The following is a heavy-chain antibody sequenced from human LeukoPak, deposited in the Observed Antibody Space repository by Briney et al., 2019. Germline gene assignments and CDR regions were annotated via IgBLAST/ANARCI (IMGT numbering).Heavy chain of an antibody. CDR2: FDPEDGET. D-gene: IGHD5-12*01. Sequence: ASVKVSCKVSGYTLTELSMHWVRQAPGKGLEWMGGFDPEDGETIYAQKFQGRVTMTEDTSTDTAYMELSSLRPEDTAVYYCARSLYGGYVKDYYYYYMDVWGKGTTVTVSS. J-gene: IGHJ6*03. CDR3: ARSLYGGYVKDYYYYYMDV. CDR1: GYTLTELS. V-gene: IGHV1-24*01.